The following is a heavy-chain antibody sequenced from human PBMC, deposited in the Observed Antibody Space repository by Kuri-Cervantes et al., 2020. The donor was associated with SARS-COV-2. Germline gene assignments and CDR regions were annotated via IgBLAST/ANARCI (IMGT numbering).Heavy chain of an antibody. V-gene: IGHV4-61*01. CDR1: GGSISSSSYY. D-gene: IGHD3-22*01. CDR2: IYYSGST. J-gene: IGHJ6*03. Sequence: SETLSLTCTVSGGSISSSSYYWSWIRQPPGKGLEWIGYIYYSGSTNYNPSLKSRVTISVDTSKNQFSLKLSSVTAADTAVYYCARGGDSSGYYYYYYYYMDVWGKGTTVTVSS. CDR3: ARGGDSSGYYYYYYYYMDV.